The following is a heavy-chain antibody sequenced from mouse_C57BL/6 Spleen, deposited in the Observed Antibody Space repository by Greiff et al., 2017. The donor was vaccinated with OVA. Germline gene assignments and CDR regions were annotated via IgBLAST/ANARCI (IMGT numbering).Heavy chain of an antibody. CDR3: VRQNDDVALYFDY. Sequence: EVQLVESGGGLVQPKGSLKLSCAASGFSFNTYAMNWVRQAPGKGLEWVARIRSKSNNYATYYADSVKDRFTISRDDSESMLYLQMNNLKTEDTAMYYCVRQNDDVALYFDYWGQGTTLTVSS. V-gene: IGHV10-1*01. D-gene: IGHD2-3*01. CDR1: GFSFNTYA. CDR2: IRSKSNNYAT. J-gene: IGHJ2*01.